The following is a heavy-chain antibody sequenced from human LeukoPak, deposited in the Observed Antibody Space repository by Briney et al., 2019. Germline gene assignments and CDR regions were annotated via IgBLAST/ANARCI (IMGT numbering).Heavy chain of an antibody. V-gene: IGHV4-34*01. D-gene: IGHD4-17*01. CDR2: INHSGST. CDR1: GGSFSGYY. CDR3: ARGGYGDEQTAPNY. J-gene: IGHJ4*02. Sequence: SETLSLTCAVYGGSFSGYYWSWIRQPPGKGLEWIGEINHSGSTNYNPSLKSRVTISVDTSKNQFSLKLSSVTAADTAVYYCARGGYGDEQTAPNYWGQGTLVTVSS.